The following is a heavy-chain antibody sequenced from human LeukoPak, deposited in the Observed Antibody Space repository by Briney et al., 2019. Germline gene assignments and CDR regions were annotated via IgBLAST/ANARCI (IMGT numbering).Heavy chain of an antibody. Sequence: SQTLSLTCTVSGGSISSGSYFWSWIRQPAGKGLEWIGHIYTSGSTNYNPSLKSRVTISVDTSKNQFSLKLSSVTAADTAVYYCARVGYDFWSGPRIDYWGQGTLVTVSS. J-gene: IGHJ4*02. CDR2: IYTSGST. D-gene: IGHD3-3*01. CDR3: ARVGYDFWSGPRIDY. V-gene: IGHV4-61*09. CDR1: GGSISSGSYF.